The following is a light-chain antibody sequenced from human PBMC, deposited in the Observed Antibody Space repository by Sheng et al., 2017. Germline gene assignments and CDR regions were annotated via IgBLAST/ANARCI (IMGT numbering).Light chain of an antibody. CDR2: AAS. J-gene: IGKJ4*02. V-gene: IGKV1-8*01. CDR3: QQYYSYPPE. Sequence: AIRMTQSPASLSASTGDRVTITCRASQGISSYLAWYQQKPGKAPKLLIYAASTLQSGVPSRFSGSGSGTDFTLTISCLQSEDVATYYCQQYYSYPPEFGGGTKGGDQT. CDR1: QGISSY.